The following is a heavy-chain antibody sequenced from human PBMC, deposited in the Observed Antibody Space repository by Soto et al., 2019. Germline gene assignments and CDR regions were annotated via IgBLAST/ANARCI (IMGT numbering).Heavy chain of an antibody. CDR2: ITAGNHNT. J-gene: IGHJ4*02. CDR3: GRGVVGSWTGGSFAY. D-gene: IGHD1-1*01. V-gene: IGHV1-3*01. CDR1: GYTFTAYA. Sequence: QVQLVQSAAEVKKPGASVKVSCKASGYTFTAYAIHWVRQGPGQRPEWMGWITAGNHNTAYSQKFQGRLTITGDTSASTAYMERRSLGSEDTAVFYCGRGVVGSWTGGSFAYWGQGTVVTVSS.